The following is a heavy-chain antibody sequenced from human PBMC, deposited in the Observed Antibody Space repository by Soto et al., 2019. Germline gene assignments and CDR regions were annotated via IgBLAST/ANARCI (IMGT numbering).Heavy chain of an antibody. CDR3: ARELRALGYGSGGSCCSYAFDI. CDR2: INPNSGGT. V-gene: IGHV1-2*04. D-gene: IGHD2-15*01. Sequence: GASVKVSCKASGYTFTGYYMHWVRQAPGQGLEWMGWINPNSGGTNYAQKFQGWVTMTRDTSISTAYMELSRLRSDDTAVYYCARELRALGYGSGGSCCSYAFDIWGQGTMVTVSS. J-gene: IGHJ3*02. CDR1: GYTFTGYY.